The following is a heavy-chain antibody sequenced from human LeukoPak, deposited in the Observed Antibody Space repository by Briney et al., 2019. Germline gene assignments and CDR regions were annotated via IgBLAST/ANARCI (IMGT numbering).Heavy chain of an antibody. Sequence: SETLSLTCTVSGGSISSGDYYWSWIRQPPGKGLEWIGYIYYSGSTYCNPSLKSRVTISVDTSKNQFSLKLSSVTAADTAVYYCARYIAARPFDYWGQGTLVTVSS. CDR2: IYYSGST. CDR3: ARYIAARPFDY. V-gene: IGHV4-30-4*02. D-gene: IGHD6-6*01. CDR1: GGSISSGDYY. J-gene: IGHJ4*02.